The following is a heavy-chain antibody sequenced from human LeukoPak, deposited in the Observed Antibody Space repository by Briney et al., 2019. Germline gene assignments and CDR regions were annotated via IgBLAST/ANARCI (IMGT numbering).Heavy chain of an antibody. Sequence: GASVKVSCKASGYTFTSYGISWVRQAPGQGLEWMGWISAYNGNTNYAQELQGRVTMTTDTSTSTAYMELRSLRSDDTAVYYCARYYSGYDWGEDFDYWGQGTLVTVSS. D-gene: IGHD5-12*01. CDR2: ISAYNGNT. CDR3: ARYYSGYDWGEDFDY. V-gene: IGHV1-18*01. CDR1: GYTFTSYG. J-gene: IGHJ4*02.